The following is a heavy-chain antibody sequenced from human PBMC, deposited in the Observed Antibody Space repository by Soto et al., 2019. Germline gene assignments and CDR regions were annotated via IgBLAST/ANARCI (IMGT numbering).Heavy chain of an antibody. CDR1: GYTFTSYA. CDR3: ARGSPVLWFGDHGFDP. V-gene: IGHV1-3*01. D-gene: IGHD3-10*01. J-gene: IGHJ5*02. CDR2: INAGNGNT. Sequence: GASVKVSCKASGYTFTSYAMHWVRQAPGQRLEWMGWINAGNGNTKYSQKFQGRVTITRDTSASTAYMELSSLRSEDTAVYYCARGSPVLWFGDHGFDPWGQGTLVTVSS.